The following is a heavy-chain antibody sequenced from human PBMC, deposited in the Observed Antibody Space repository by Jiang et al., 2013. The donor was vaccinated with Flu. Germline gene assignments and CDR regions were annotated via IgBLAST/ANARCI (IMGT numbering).Heavy chain of an antibody. J-gene: IGHJ4*02. Sequence: LLKPSETLSLTCAVYGGSFSGYYWSWIRQPPGKGLEWIGEINHSGSTNYNPSLKSRVTISVDTSKNQFSLKLSSVTAADTAVYYCARGHYYRGVAATSYGYWGQGTLVTVSS. V-gene: IGHV4-34*01. CDR1: GGSFSGYY. CDR2: INHSGST. D-gene: IGHD2-15*01. CDR3: ARGHYYRGVAATSYGY.